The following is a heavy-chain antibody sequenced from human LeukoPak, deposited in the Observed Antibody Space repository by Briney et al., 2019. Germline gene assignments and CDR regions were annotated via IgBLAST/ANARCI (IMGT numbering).Heavy chain of an antibody. V-gene: IGHV3-7*05. CDR2: IKEDGSDK. CDR1: GLTLSSYS. Sequence: PGGSLRLSCAASGLTLSSYSMNWVRQAPGKGLEWVATIKEDGSDKYYVDSVRGRFTISRDNAENSVYLQMNRLTAEDTALYYCVRDGIRDIPGIITIRYDYWGQGTLVTVSS. CDR3: VRDGIRDIPGIITIRYDY. J-gene: IGHJ4*02. D-gene: IGHD3-16*01.